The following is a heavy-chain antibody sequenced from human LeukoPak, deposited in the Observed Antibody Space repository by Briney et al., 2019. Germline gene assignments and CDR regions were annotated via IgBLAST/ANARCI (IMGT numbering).Heavy chain of an antibody. D-gene: IGHD4-17*01. J-gene: IGHJ3*02. Sequence: PGGSLRLSCAASTFTFSSYSMNWVRQAPGKGLEWVSYISSSSSTIYYADSVKGRFTISRDNAKNSLYLQMNSLRAEDTAVYYCARAQGNDYEESHAFDIWGQGTMVTVSS. CDR2: ISSSSSTI. CDR1: TFTFSSYS. V-gene: IGHV3-48*04. CDR3: ARAQGNDYEESHAFDI.